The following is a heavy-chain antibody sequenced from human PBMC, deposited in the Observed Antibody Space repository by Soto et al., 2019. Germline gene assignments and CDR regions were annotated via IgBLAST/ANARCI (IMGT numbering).Heavy chain of an antibody. J-gene: IGHJ5*02. CDR1: GYTFTSYD. V-gene: IGHV1-8*01. CDR3: ARGRDGHNCFDP. Sequence: ASVKVSCKASGYTFTSYDINWVRQATGQGLEWMGWMNPNSGNTGYAQKFQGRVTMTRNTSISTAYMELSSLRSEDTAVYYCARGRDGHNCFDPWGQGTLVTVSS. CDR2: MNPNSGNT.